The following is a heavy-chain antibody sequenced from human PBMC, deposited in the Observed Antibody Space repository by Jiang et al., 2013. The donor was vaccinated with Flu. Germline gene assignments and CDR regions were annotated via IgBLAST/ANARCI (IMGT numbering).Heavy chain of an antibody. CDR1: GFTFSGYW. D-gene: IGHD3-16*01. CDR2: IKQDGSVK. CDR3: ARDLDYESGGLWFDAYDI. Sequence: VQLLESGGGLVQPGGSLRLSCAASGFTFSGYWGTWVRQAPGEGLEWVANIKQDGSVKYYLDSVKGRFAISRDNTKNSLYLQANNLRAEDTAVYYCARDLDYESGGLWFDAYDIWGLGTMVTVSS. V-gene: IGHV3-7*03. J-gene: IGHJ3*02.